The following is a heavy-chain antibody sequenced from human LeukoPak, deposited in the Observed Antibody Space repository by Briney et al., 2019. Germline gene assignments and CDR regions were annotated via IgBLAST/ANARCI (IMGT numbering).Heavy chain of an antibody. J-gene: IGHJ3*01. V-gene: IGHV1-8*01. CDR2: MNPNSGNT. CDR3: ARGEAAFDV. Sequence: GASVKVSCKASGYIFSSYYMYWVRQATGQGLEWMGWMNPNSGNTGYAQKFQGRVTITRNTSISTAYMELSSLRSEDTAVYYCARGEAAFDVWGQGTMVTVSS. CDR1: GYIFSSYY.